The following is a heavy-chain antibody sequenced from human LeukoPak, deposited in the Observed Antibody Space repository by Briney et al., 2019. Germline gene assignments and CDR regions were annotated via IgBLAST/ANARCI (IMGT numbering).Heavy chain of an antibody. J-gene: IGHJ4*02. Sequence: GGSLRLSCAASGFTFSSYAMHWVRQAPGKGLEWVAVISYDGSNKYYADSVKGRFTISRDNSKNTLYLQMNSLRAEDTAVYYCARDLRLGFQDYVFDYWGQGTLVTVSS. D-gene: IGHD4-17*01. V-gene: IGHV3-30-3*01. CDR1: GFTFSSYA. CDR2: ISYDGSNK. CDR3: ARDLRLGFQDYVFDY.